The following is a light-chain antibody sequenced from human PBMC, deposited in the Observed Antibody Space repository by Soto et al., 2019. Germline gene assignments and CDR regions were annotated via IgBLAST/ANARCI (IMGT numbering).Light chain of an antibody. J-gene: IGKJ1*01. Sequence: DIVMTQSPDSLAVSLGERATINCKSSQSVLYSSNNKNYLAGYQQKPGQPPKLLIYWASTRESGVPDRFSGSGSGTDFTLTNSSLQAEDVAVYYCQQYYSTPPTFGQGTKVEIK. CDR3: QQYYSTPPT. CDR2: WAS. V-gene: IGKV4-1*01. CDR1: QSVLYSSNNKNY.